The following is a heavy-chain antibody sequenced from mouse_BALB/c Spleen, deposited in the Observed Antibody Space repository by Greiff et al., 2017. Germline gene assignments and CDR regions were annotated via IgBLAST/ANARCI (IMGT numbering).Heavy chain of an antibody. CDR1: GFTFSSYT. Sequence: EVQVVESGGGLVQPGGSLKLSCAASGFTFSSYTMSWVRQTPEKRLEWVAYISNGGGSTYYPDTVKGRFTISRDNAKNTLYLQMSSLKSEDTAMYYCARHLGGFAYWGQGTLVTVSA. CDR3: ARHLGGFAY. J-gene: IGHJ3*01. D-gene: IGHD1-1*02. V-gene: IGHV5-12-2*01. CDR2: ISNGGGST.